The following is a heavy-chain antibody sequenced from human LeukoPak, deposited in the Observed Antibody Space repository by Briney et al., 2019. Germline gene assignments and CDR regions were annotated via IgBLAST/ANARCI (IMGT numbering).Heavy chain of an antibody. V-gene: IGHV3-7*05. D-gene: IGHD3-10*01. Sequence: VGSLRLSCAASGFSFSTYWMNWVRQAQGKGPEWLANIRQDGGEVHYVDSVKGRFTVSRDNAKNSLYLQMNNLRAGDTAVYYCASGAMVRGVIVDYRGQGTLVTVSS. CDR3: ASGAMVRGVIVDY. CDR1: GFSFSTYW. CDR2: IRQDGGEV. J-gene: IGHJ4*02.